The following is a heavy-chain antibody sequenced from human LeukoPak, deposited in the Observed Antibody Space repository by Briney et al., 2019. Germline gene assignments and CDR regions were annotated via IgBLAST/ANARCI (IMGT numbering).Heavy chain of an antibody. CDR3: ARGHTTQYSSGWYPFDY. CDR2: INPSGGST. V-gene: IGHV1-46*01. CDR1: GYTFTSYY. J-gene: IGHJ4*02. Sequence: ASVKVSCKASGYTFTSYYMHWVRQAPGQGLEWMGIINPSGGSTSYAQKFQGRVTMTRDTSTSTVYMELSSLRSEDTAVYYCARGHTTQYSSGWYPFDYWGQGTLVTVSS. D-gene: IGHD6-19*01.